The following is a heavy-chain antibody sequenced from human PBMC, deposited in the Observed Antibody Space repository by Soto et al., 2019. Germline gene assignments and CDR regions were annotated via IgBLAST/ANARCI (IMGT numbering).Heavy chain of an antibody. D-gene: IGHD1-26*01. CDR1: GASIDSASYY. CDR3: ARWELRDFDY. V-gene: IGHV4-31*03. J-gene: IGHJ4*02. Sequence: SETLSLTCTVSGASIDSASYYWSWVRQRPGRGLEWIGYIYYSGKSYFNPSLKSRGSLSIDTSKNQFSLNLSSVTAADTAVYFCARWELRDFDYWGQGILVAVSS. CDR2: IYYSGKS.